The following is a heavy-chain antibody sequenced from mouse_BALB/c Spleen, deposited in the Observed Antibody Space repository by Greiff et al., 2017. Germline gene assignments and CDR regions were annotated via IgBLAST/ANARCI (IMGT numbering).Heavy chain of an antibody. CDR3: VRGIYDGYAGFAY. Sequence: EVQVVESGGGLVQPKGSLKLSCAASGFTFNTYAMNWVRQAPGKGLEWVARIRSKSNNYATYYADSVKDRFTISRDDSQSMLYLQMNNLKTEDTAMYYCVRGIYDGYAGFAYWGQGTLVTVSA. CDR2: IRSKSNNYAT. CDR1: GFTFNTYA. J-gene: IGHJ3*01. D-gene: IGHD2-3*01. V-gene: IGHV10-1*02.